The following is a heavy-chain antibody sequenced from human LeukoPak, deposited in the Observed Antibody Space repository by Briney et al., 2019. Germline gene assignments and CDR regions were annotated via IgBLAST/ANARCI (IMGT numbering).Heavy chain of an antibody. V-gene: IGHV1-24*01. CDR2: FDPEDGET. D-gene: IGHD2-2*02. CDR3: ATAPGGGYCSSTSCYTIDY. J-gene: IGHJ4*02. Sequence: ASVKVSCKVSGYTLTELSMHWVRQAPGKGLEWMGGFDPEDGETIYAQKFQGRVTMTEDTSTDTAYMELSSLRSEDTAVYYCATAPGGGYCSSTSCYTIDYWGQGTLVIVSS. CDR1: GYTLTELS.